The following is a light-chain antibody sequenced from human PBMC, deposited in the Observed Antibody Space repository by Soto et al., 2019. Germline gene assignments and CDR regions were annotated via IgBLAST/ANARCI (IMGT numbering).Light chain of an antibody. CDR2: SAS. V-gene: IGKV1-12*01. Sequence: DLQMTPSPSSVSASVGDRVTSTCRASQGISNWLAWYRQKPGKAPDLLISSASSLQSGVPSRFSGSGSGTDFTLTISSLQPEDFAPYYCQQSYSTPYTFGQGTKVDNK. CDR1: QGISNW. CDR3: QQSYSTPYT. J-gene: IGKJ2*01.